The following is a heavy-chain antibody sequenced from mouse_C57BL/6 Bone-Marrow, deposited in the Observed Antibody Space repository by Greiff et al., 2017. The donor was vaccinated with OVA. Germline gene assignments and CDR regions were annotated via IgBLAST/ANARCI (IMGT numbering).Heavy chain of an antibody. CDR1: GYSITSGYY. D-gene: IGHD1-1*02. CDR2: ISYDGSN. CDR3: ASYGPFGDYFDY. Sequence: EVQLVESGPGLVKPSQSLSLTCSVTGYSITSGYYWNWIRQFPGNKLEWMGYISYDGSNNYNPSLKNRISITRDTSKNQFFLKLNSVTTEDTATYYCASYGPFGDYFDYWGQGTTLTVSS. V-gene: IGHV3-6*01. J-gene: IGHJ2*01.